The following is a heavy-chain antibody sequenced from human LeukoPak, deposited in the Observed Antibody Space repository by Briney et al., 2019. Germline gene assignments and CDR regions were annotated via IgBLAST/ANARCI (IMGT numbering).Heavy chain of an antibody. CDR3: ARRRYCSSTSCSYGFGY. J-gene: IGHJ4*02. V-gene: IGHV3-48*02. Sequence: PGGSLRLSCAASGFTFSSYWMHWVRQAPGKGLEWVSYISRSSSTIYYADSVKGRFTISRDNAKNSLYLQMNSLRDEDTAVYYCARRRYCSSTSCSYGFGYWGQGTLVTVSS. CDR2: ISRSSSTI. CDR1: GFTFSSYW. D-gene: IGHD2-2*01.